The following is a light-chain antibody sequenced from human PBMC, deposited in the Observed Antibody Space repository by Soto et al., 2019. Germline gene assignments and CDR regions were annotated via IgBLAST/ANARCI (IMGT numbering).Light chain of an antibody. J-gene: IGKJ1*01. V-gene: IGKV1-27*01. CDR1: QGIKNY. Sequence: DIQMTQSPSSLSASVGDRVTIACRASQGIKNYLVWYQQKPGKVPKLLIYAASTLQSGVPSRFSGSGSGIDFSLTISGLQPEDVATYYCQKYNGAQWTFGQGTKVELK. CDR3: QKYNGAQWT. CDR2: AAS.